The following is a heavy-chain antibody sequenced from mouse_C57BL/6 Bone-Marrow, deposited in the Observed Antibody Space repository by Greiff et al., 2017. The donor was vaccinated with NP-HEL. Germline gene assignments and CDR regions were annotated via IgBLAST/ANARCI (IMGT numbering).Heavy chain of an antibody. Sequence: EEKLMESGGGLVQPGESLKLSCESNEYEFPSHDMSWVRKTPEKRLELVAAINSDGGSTYYPDTMERRFIISRDNTKKTLYLQMSSLRSEDTALYYCAKPPLWLLIDYWGQGTTLTVSS. CDR1: EYEFPSHD. CDR2: INSDGGST. J-gene: IGHJ2*01. V-gene: IGHV5-2*01. CDR3: AKPPLWLLIDY. D-gene: IGHD2-2*01.